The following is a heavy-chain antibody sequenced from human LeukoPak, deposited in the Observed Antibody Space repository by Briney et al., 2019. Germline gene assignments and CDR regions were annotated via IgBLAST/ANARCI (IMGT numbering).Heavy chain of an antibody. Sequence: GGSLRLSCAASGFTFTSYSMNWVRQAPGKGLEWVSTISGGGGSTYYADSVKGRFTISRDNSKNTLYLQVNSLRAEDTAVYYCAKGGKWDVTPFDYWGQGTLVTVSP. CDR2: ISGGGGST. CDR1: GFTFTSYS. J-gene: IGHJ4*02. V-gene: IGHV3-23*01. D-gene: IGHD1-26*01. CDR3: AKGGKWDVTPFDY.